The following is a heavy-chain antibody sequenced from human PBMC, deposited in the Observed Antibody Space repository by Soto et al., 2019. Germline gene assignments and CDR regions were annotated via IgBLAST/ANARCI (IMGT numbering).Heavy chain of an antibody. CDR3: ARLGGYCSTTGCYGYYAMDV. CDR1: GGSISSSNYY. Sequence: PSETLSLTCTVSGGSISSSNYYWGWIRQPPGKGLEWIGSIYFSGNTYYNPSLKSRVTMSVDTSKNQFSLKLSSVTAADTAVYYCARLGGYCSTTGCYGYYAMDVWGQGTTVT. V-gene: IGHV4-39*01. CDR2: IYFSGNT. D-gene: IGHD2-2*01. J-gene: IGHJ6*02.